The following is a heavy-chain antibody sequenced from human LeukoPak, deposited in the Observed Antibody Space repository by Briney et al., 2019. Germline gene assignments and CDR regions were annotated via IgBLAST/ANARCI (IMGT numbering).Heavy chain of an antibody. CDR1: GFTFSDYY. J-gene: IGHJ4*02. Sequence: PGGSLRLSCAASGFTFSDYYMSWVRQAPGKGLEWVAFIRYDGSNKYYADSVKGRFTISRDNSKNTLYLQMNSLRAEDTAVYYCAKRGAVAADGDFDYWGQGTLVTVSS. V-gene: IGHV3-30*02. CDR2: IRYDGSNK. D-gene: IGHD6-19*01. CDR3: AKRGAVAADGDFDY.